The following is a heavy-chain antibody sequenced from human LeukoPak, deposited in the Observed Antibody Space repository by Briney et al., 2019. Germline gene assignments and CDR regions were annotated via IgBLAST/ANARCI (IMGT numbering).Heavy chain of an antibody. V-gene: IGHV4-34*01. CDR2: INHSGST. J-gene: IGHJ4*02. CDR1: GGSFSGYY. D-gene: IGHD2-2*01. CDR3: ARSRALDY. Sequence: SETLSLTCAVYGGSFSGYYWSWIRQPPGKGLEWIGEINHSGSTNYNPSLKSRVTISVDTSKNQFPLKLSSVTAADTAVYYCARSRALDYWGQGTLVTVSS.